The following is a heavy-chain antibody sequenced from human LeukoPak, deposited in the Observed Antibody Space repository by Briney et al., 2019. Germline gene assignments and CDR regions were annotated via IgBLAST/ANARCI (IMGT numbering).Heavy chain of an antibody. J-gene: IGHJ4*02. CDR1: GFTFSTYA. D-gene: IGHD6-6*01. V-gene: IGHV3-23*01. Sequence: GSLRLSCAASGFTFSTYAMTWVRQAPEKGLEWVSGINSNGDEIYYADSVRGRFTISRDNSNNALYLQMDSLRAEDTAVYYCANWVGSSSRDYWGQGTLVTVSS. CDR2: INSNGDEI. CDR3: ANWVGSSSRDY.